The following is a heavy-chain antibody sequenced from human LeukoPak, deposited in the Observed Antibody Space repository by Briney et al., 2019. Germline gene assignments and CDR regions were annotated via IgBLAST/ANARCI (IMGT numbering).Heavy chain of an antibody. Sequence: PGGSLRLSCAASGFTFSRYWMTWVRQAPGTGLEWVANIKQDGSEKNYVDPVKGRFTISRDNAKNSLYLQMNSLRAEDTAVYYCARDTAVAGLNDYWGQGTLVTVSS. V-gene: IGHV3-7*01. CDR2: IKQDGSEK. CDR1: GFTFSRYW. J-gene: IGHJ4*02. D-gene: IGHD6-19*01. CDR3: ARDTAVAGLNDY.